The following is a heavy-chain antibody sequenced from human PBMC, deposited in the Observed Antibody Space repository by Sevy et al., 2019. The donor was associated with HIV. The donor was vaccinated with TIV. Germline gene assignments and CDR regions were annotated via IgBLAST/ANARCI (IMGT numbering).Heavy chain of an antibody. CDR2: INHSGST. Sequence: SETLSLTCAVYGGSFSGYYWSWIRQPPGKGLEWIGEINHSGSTNYNPSLKSRVTISVDTSKNQFSLKLSSVTAAVTAVYYCARKLFRHYDFWSGGYNWFDPWGQGTLVTVSS. J-gene: IGHJ5*02. CDR3: ARKLFRHYDFWSGGYNWFDP. CDR1: GGSFSGYY. D-gene: IGHD3-3*01. V-gene: IGHV4-34*01.